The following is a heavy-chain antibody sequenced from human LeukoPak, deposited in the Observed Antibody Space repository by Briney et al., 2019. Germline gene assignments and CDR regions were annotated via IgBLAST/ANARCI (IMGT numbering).Heavy chain of an antibody. CDR1: GGSISSYY. J-gene: IGHJ6*03. D-gene: IGHD3-10*01. CDR3: ARGGPAVWFGELTGPYYYMDV. V-gene: IGHV4-4*07. Sequence: PPETLSLTCTVSGGSISSYYWSWIRQPAGKGLEWIRRIYTSGSTNYNPSLKSRVTMSVDTSKNQFSLKLSSVTAADTAVYYCARGGPAVWFGELTGPYYYMDVWGKGTTVTVSS. CDR2: IYTSGST.